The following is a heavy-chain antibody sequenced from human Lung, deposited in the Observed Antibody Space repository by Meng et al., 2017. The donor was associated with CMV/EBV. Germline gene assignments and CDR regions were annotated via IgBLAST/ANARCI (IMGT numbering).Heavy chain of an antibody. CDR2: ISISRAYM. Sequence: GESLKISCAASGFTFSGYSMHWVRQAPGKGLEWVSSISISRAYMLYADSVKGRFTISRDNAKNSLYLQINSLRAEDTAVYYCARGYTGGEWAAAFDIWGPGTMVTVSS. J-gene: IGHJ3*02. CDR1: GFTFSGYS. D-gene: IGHD3-16*01. V-gene: IGHV3-21*01. CDR3: ARGYTGGEWAAAFDI.